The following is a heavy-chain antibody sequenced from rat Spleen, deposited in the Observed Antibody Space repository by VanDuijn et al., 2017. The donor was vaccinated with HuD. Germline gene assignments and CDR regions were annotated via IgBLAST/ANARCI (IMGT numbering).Heavy chain of an antibody. CDR2: IWGNGNT. J-gene: IGHJ2*01. CDR1: GFSLSSYG. D-gene: IGHD1-2*01. Sequence: QVQLKESGPGLVQPSQTLSLTCTVSGFSLSSYGVIWVRQPPGKGLEWMGVIWGNGNTNYNSALKSRLSISRDTSKSQVFLKTNNLQTEDTAMYFCARSDFSSPYYFDYWGQGVMVTVSS. CDR3: ARSDFSSPYYFDY. V-gene: IGHV2S61*01.